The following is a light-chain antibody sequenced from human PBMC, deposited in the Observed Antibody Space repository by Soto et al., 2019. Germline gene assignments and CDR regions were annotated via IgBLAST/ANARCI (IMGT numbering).Light chain of an antibody. J-gene: IGKJ1*01. V-gene: IGKV3-20*01. CDR3: HQRQSWPRT. Sequence: EIVLTLSPGTLSLSPGERATLSCRASQTVSSSYLVWYQQKPGQAPRLLIVGASSRATGIPDRFSGSGSGTDFTLTSSDVQPEDFALYYCHQRQSWPRTFGQGTKVDIK. CDR1: QTVSSSY. CDR2: GAS.